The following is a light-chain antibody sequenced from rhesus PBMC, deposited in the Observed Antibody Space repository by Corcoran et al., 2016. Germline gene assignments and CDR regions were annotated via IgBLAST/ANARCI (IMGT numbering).Light chain of an antibody. V-gene: IGKV2-78*01. CDR2: LGS. J-gene: IGKJ1*01. CDR1: HSLLDSDGYTH. Sequence: DIVMTQTPLSLPVTPGEPASISFRSSHSLLDSDGYTHLHWYLPKPGQSPQLLIDLGSNRASGEPDRFSGSGSGTEFTRKVRRVEDDDVGVYYCMQTIQTPWTFGQGTKVEIK. CDR3: MQTIQTPWT.